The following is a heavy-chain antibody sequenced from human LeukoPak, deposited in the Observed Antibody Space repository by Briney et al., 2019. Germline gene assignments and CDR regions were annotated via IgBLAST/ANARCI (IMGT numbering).Heavy chain of an antibody. CDR3: ARGEGGYNYAF. Sequence: GESLKISCKASGYSFTSYWIAWARQMPGKGLEWMGIINPADSDTRYSLSIQGQVTISADRSISTAYLQWSSLKASDTAMYYCARGEGGYNYAFWGQGTLVSVSS. CDR1: GYSFTSYW. D-gene: IGHD5-24*01. V-gene: IGHV5-51*01. CDR2: INPADSDT. J-gene: IGHJ4*02.